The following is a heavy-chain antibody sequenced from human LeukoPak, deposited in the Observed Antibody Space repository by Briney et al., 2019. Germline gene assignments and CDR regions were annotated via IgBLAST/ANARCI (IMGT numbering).Heavy chain of an antibody. CDR1: GGSISSSSYY. V-gene: IGHV4-39*01. D-gene: IGHD6-13*01. CDR3: ARLGAYSSSWSFNY. Sequence: SETLSLTCTVSGGSISSSSYYWGWIRQPPGKGLEWIGSIYYSGSTYYNPSLKSRVTISVDTSKNQFSLKLSSVTAADTAVYYCARLGAYSSSWSFNYWGQGTLVTVSS. CDR2: IYYSGST. J-gene: IGHJ4*02.